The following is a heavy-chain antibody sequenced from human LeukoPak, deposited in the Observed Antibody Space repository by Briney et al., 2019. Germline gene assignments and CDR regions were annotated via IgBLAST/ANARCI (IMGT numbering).Heavy chain of an antibody. CDR1: GFTFSSYA. Sequence: AGGSLRLSCAASGFTFSSYAMSWVRQAPGEGLEWVSAISGSGGSTYYADSVKGRFTISRDNSKNTLYLQMNSLRAEDTAIYYCAKDPMTTVTIYYFDYWGQGTLVTVSS. J-gene: IGHJ4*02. CDR3: AKDPMTTVTIYYFDY. V-gene: IGHV3-23*01. CDR2: ISGSGGST. D-gene: IGHD4-17*01.